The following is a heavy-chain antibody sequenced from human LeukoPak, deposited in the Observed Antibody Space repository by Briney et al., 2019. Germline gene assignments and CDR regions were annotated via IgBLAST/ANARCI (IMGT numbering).Heavy chain of an antibody. CDR3: ATEGSGYYDSSGYYLGM. Sequence: GASVKVSCEVSGYTLTELSMHWVRQAPGKGLEWMGGFDPEDGETIYAQKFQGRVTMTEDTSTDTAYMELSSLRSEDTAVYYCATEGSGYYDSSGYYLGMWGQGTLVTVSS. CDR1: GYTLTELS. V-gene: IGHV1-24*01. CDR2: FDPEDGET. J-gene: IGHJ4*02. D-gene: IGHD3-22*01.